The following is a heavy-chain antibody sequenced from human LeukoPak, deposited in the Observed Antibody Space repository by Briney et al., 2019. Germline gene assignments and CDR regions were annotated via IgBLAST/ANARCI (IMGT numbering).Heavy chain of an antibody. Sequence: GGSLRLSCAASGFTLSDYFLNWIRQAPGKGLEWIAYINSRGNVINYVDSVKGRFTISRDNAKNSLFLQMNSLRAEDTAVYYCAKDRRIVVVVAAPNNWFDPWGQGTLVTVSS. J-gene: IGHJ5*02. CDR1: GFTLSDYF. V-gene: IGHV3-11*01. CDR3: AKDRRIVVVVAAPNNWFDP. CDR2: INSRGNVI. D-gene: IGHD2-15*01.